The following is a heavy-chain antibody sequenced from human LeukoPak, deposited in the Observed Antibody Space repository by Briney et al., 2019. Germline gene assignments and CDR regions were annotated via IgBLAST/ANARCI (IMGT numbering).Heavy chain of an antibody. CDR2: ISSSGSTI. D-gene: IGHD3-10*01. V-gene: IGHV3-48*03. CDR1: GFTFSSYK. CDR3: ARDRQYYYGSGSAYGMDV. Sequence: GGSLRLSCAASGFTFSSYKMNWVRQAPGKGLEWVSYISSSGSTIYYADSVKGRFTISRDNAKNSLYLQMNSLRAGDTAVYYCARDRQYYYGSGSAYGMDVWGKGTTVTVSS. J-gene: IGHJ6*04.